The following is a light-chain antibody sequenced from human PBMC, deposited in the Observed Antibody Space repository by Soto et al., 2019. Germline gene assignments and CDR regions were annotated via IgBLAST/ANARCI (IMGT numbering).Light chain of an antibody. V-gene: IGLV1-44*01. CDR3: AAWDDSLNGYV. CDR1: SSNIGTNA. Sequence: QSVLTQPPSGSGTPGQRVTISCSGGSSNIGTNAVNWYQQLPGTAPKLLIYNNNQRPSGVPDRFSGSKSGTSASLAISGLQSDDEADYYCAAWDDSLNGYVFGTGTKVTV. CDR2: NNN. J-gene: IGLJ1*01.